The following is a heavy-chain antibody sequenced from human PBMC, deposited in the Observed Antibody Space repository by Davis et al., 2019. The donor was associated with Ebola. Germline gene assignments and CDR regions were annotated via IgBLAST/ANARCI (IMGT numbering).Heavy chain of an antibody. CDR3: ARVKYYYYGMDV. CDR1: GFSLRTSGMC. Sequence: SGSTLVKSTQTVTLTCTFAGFSLRTSGMCVSWIRHPPGKALECLARIDWDDDKYYSTSLKTRLAISKDTSKNQVVLTMTNMDPVDTATYYCARVKYYYYGMDVWGQGTTVTVSS. J-gene: IGHJ6*02. CDR2: IDWDDDK. V-gene: IGHV2-70*11.